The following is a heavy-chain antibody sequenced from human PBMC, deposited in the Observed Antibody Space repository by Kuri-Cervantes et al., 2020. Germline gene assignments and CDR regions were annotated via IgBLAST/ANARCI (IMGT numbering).Heavy chain of an antibody. CDR2: INLNSGGT. Sequence: GGSLRLSCKASGYTFTGYYMHWVRQAPGQGLEWMGWINLNSGGTNYAQKSQGRVTMTRDTSISTAYMELSRLRSDDTALYYCAKDRGVGMAGTVSYYYYGMDVWGQGTTVTVSS. CDR1: GYTFTGYY. CDR3: AKDRGVGMAGTVSYYYYGMDV. V-gene: IGHV1-2*02. D-gene: IGHD6-19*01. J-gene: IGHJ6*02.